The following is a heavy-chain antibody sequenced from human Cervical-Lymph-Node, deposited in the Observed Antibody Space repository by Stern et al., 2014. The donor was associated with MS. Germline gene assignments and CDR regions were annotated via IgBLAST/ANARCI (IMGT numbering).Heavy chain of an antibody. Sequence: DQLVESGGGVVQPGRSLRLSCAASGFTFSSYGMHWVRQAPGKGLEWVAVIWYDGSNKYYADSGKGRFTISRDNSKNTLYLQMNSLRAEDTAVYYCARDATMIVDLHFDYWGQGTLVTVSS. CDR3: ARDATMIVDLHFDY. V-gene: IGHV3-33*01. J-gene: IGHJ4*02. D-gene: IGHD3-22*01. CDR2: IWYDGSNK. CDR1: GFTFSSYG.